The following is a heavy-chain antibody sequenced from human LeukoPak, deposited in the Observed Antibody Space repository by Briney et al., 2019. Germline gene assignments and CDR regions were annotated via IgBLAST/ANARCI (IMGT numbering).Heavy chain of an antibody. CDR3: AKDQGAVAGIDY. CDR2: IFPSGGEI. Sequence: GVSLRLSCAASGFTFSTFAMIWVRQPPGKGLEWVSSIFPSGGEIHYADSVRGRFTISRDNSKNTLYLQMNSLRGEDTAVYYCAKDQGAVAGIDYWGQGTLVTVSS. CDR1: GFTFSTFA. V-gene: IGHV3-23*01. D-gene: IGHD6-19*01. J-gene: IGHJ4*02.